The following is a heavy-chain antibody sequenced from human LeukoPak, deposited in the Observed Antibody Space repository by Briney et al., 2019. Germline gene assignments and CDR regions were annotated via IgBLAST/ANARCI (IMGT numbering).Heavy chain of an antibody. CDR3: ARGDCGIDCPKYNWFYP. V-gene: IGHV4-38-2*02. CDR2: IYHSGST. D-gene: IGHD2-21*02. Sequence: KTSETLSLTCTVSGYSISSGYYWGWIRQPPGKGLEWIGSIYHSGSTYYNPSLKSRVTISVDTSKNQFSLKLSSVTAADTAVYYCARGDCGIDCPKYNWFYPWGQGTLVTVSS. J-gene: IGHJ5*02. CDR1: GYSISSGYY.